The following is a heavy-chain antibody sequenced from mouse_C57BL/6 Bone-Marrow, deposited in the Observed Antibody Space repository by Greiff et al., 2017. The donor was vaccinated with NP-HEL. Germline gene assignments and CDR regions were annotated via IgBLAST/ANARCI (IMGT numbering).Heavy chain of an antibody. CDR2: IDPENGDT. D-gene: IGHD2-4*01. CDR3: TTLRLRREYYFDY. V-gene: IGHV14-4*01. Sequence: VQLKQSGAELVRPGASVKLSCTASGFNIKDDYMHWVKQRPEQGLEWIGWIDPENGDTEYASKFPGKATITADTSSNTAYLQLSSLTSEDTAVYYCTTLRLRREYYFDYWGQGTTLTVSS. CDR1: GFNIKDDY. J-gene: IGHJ2*01.